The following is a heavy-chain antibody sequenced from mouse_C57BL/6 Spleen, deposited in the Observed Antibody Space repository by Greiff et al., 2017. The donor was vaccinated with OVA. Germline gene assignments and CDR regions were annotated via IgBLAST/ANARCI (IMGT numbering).Heavy chain of an antibody. D-gene: IGHD4-1*01. V-gene: IGHV1-15*01. J-gene: IGHJ1*03. CDR2: IDPETGGT. CDR1: GYTFTDYE. Sequence: QVQLQQSGAELVRPGASVTLSCKASGYTFTDYEMHWVKQTPVHGLEWIGAIDPETGGTAYNQKFKGKAILTADKSSSTAYMELRSLTSEDSAVYYCTRETGTKGRSFDVWGTGTTVTVSS. CDR3: TRETGTKGRSFDV.